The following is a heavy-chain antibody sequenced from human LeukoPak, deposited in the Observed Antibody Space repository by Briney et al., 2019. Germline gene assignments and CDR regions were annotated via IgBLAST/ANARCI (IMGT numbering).Heavy chain of an antibody. CDR2: INPDGNER. J-gene: IGHJ5*02. CDR3: ARVRRDGYNFP. CDR1: GFSFSSYY. D-gene: IGHD5-24*01. V-gene: IGHV3-7*03. Sequence: GGSLRLSCAASGFSFSSYYMSWVRQAPGKGLEWVALINPDGNERYYVDSVRGRFTISRDNARNSLYLQMDSLRSDDTAVYYCARVRRDGYNFPWGQGTLVTVSS.